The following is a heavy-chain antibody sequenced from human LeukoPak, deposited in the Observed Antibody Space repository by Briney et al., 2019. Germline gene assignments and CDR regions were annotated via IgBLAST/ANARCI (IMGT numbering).Heavy chain of an antibody. J-gene: IGHJ5*02. CDR3: ARQLPWAWFDP. CDR2: ISGSGSTM. D-gene: IGHD2-21*01. Sequence: GGSLRLSCAASGFIFSDYYMSWIRQAPGKGLEWVSFISGSGSTMVYADSVKGRFTISRDNSKNTLYLQMNSLRAEDTAVYYCARQLPWAWFDPWGQGTLVTVSS. CDR1: GFIFSDYY. V-gene: IGHV3-11*04.